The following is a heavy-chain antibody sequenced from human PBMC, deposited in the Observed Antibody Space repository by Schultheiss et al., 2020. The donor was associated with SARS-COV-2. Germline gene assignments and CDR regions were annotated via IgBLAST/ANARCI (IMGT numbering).Heavy chain of an antibody. J-gene: IGHJ6*02. V-gene: IGHV3-21*01. Sequence: GGSLRLSCVVSGFTFSYYTMHWVRQAPGKGLEWVSAISGSGGSTYYADSLKGRFTISRDNAKNSLYLQMNSLGAEDTAVYYCARDRSSTITGTTILDVWGQGTTVTVSS. D-gene: IGHD1-7*01. CDR3: ARDRSSTITGTTILDV. CDR2: ISGSGGST. CDR1: GFTFSYYT.